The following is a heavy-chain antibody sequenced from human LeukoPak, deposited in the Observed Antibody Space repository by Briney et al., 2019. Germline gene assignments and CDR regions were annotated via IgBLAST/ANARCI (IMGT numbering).Heavy chain of an antibody. J-gene: IGHJ4*02. D-gene: IGHD3-16*01. CDR2: INYYGKT. V-gene: IGHV4-39*07. CDR3: GRSAGFVHFDH. CDR1: GDSISSSSYY. Sequence: PSETLSLTCTVSGDSISSSSYYWGWIRQPPGKGLEWIGSINYYGKTYYNPSVKSRVTISVDTSKNQFSLMVRSVTAADTAVYYCGRSAGFVHFDHWGQGTLVTVTS.